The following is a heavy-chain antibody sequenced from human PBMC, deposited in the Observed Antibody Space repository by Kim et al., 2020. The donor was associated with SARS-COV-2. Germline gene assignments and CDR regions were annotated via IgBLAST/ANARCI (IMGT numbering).Heavy chain of an antibody. CDR2: IYYSGST. Sequence: SETLSLTCTVSGGSISSGGYYWSWIRQHPGKGLEWIGYIYYSGSTYYNPSLKSRVTISVDTSKNQFSLKLSSVTAADTAVYYCARAEGGVTPFDYWGQGTLVTVSS. CDR1: GGSISSGGYY. D-gene: IGHD2-21*02. V-gene: IGHV4-31*03. J-gene: IGHJ4*02. CDR3: ARAEGGVTPFDY.